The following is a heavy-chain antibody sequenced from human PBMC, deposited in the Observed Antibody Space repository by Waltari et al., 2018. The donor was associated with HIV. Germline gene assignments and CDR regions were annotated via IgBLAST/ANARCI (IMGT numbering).Heavy chain of an antibody. CDR3: AKSMRDLRPSAFDV. J-gene: IGHJ3*01. D-gene: IGHD2-8*01. CDR1: GFNFRNFA. CDR2: LSGSGTTA. V-gene: IGHV3-23*01. Sequence: EVQLLESGGGQVQPGGSLRLYCATSGFNFRNFAMRWVRQAPGKGPEWVSALSGSGTTASYADYVKGRFTISRDFSNNTLFLQMNNLQAEDTAVYFCAKSMRDLRPSAFDVWGQGTVVAISS.